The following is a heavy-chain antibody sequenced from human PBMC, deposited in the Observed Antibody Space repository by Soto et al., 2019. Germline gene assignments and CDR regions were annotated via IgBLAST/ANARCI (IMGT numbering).Heavy chain of an antibody. CDR1: GFTFGDYA. CDR3: TTNYYDSSGYDNWFDP. D-gene: IGHD3-22*01. J-gene: IGHJ5*02. Sequence: PVGSLRLSCTTSGFTFGDYAMSWFRQAPGKGLEWVGFIRSKAYGGTTEYAASVKGRFTISRDDSKSIAYLQMNSLKTEDTAVYYCTTNYYDSSGYDNWFDPWGQGTLVTVSS. CDR2: IRSKAYGGTT. V-gene: IGHV3-49*03.